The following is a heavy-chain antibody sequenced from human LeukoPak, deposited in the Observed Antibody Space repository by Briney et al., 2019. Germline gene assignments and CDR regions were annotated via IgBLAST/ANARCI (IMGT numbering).Heavy chain of an antibody. CDR1: GYTFTGYY. V-gene: IGHV1-2*02. D-gene: IGHD6-19*01. Sequence: ASVKVSCKASGYTFTGYYVHWVRQAPGQGLEWMGWINPNSAGTQYAQKFQGRVTMTRDTSSSTARMELSRLKSDDTAVYYCATYSGPLGYWGQGTLVTVSS. CDR3: ATYSGPLGY. CDR2: INPNSAGT. J-gene: IGHJ4*02.